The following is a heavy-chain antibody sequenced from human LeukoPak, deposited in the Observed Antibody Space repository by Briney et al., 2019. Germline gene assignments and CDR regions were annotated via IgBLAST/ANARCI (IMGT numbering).Heavy chain of an antibody. CDR2: IKQDGSEK. CDR1: RFTFSSYW. Sequence: PGGSLRLSCAASRFTFSSYWMTWVRHAPGKGLGRVANIKQDGSEKHDVDSVQGRFTISRDNAKNSLYLQMNSLRAEDTAVYYCARDVGYDSSGSYPYYFDYWGLGTLVTVSS. CDR3: ARDVGYDSSGSYPYYFDY. J-gene: IGHJ4*02. V-gene: IGHV3-7*05. D-gene: IGHD3-22*01.